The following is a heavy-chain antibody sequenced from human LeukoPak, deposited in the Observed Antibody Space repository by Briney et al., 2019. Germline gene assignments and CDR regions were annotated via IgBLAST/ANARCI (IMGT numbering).Heavy chain of an antibody. J-gene: IGHJ3*02. D-gene: IGHD3-22*01. CDR3: ARDLYDSSESAFDI. V-gene: IGHV3-30-3*01. CDR2: ISYDGSNK. Sequence: PGRSLRLSCAASGFTFSNYATHWVRQAPGKGLEWVAVISYDGSNKYYADSVKGRFTISRDNSKNTLYLQMNSLRAEDTAVYYCARDLYDSSESAFDIWGQGTMVTVSS. CDR1: GFTFSNYA.